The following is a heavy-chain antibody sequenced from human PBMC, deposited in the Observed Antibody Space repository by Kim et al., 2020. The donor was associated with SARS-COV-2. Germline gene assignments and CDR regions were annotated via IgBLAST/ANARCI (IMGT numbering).Heavy chain of an antibody. CDR3: ARGITMVRGVIKD. D-gene: IGHD3-10*01. Sequence: YNPSLKSRVTISVDTSKNQFSLKLSSVTAADTAVYYCARGITMVRGVIKDWGQGTLVTVSS. J-gene: IGHJ4*02. V-gene: IGHV4-59*09.